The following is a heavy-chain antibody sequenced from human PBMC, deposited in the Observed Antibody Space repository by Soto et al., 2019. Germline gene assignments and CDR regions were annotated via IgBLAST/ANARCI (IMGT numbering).Heavy chain of an antibody. J-gene: IGHJ6*02. V-gene: IGHV5-10-1*01. D-gene: IGHD2-2*01. CDR1: GYSFTSYW. Sequence: PGESLKISCKGSGYSFTSYWISWVRQMPGKGLEWMGRIDPSDSYTNYSPSFQGHVTISADKSISTAYLQWSSLKASDAAMYYCARHGVVVVPAAMLRLGREGSWHYGMDVWGQGTTVTVSS. CDR2: IDPSDSYT. CDR3: ARHGVVVVPAAMLRLGREGSWHYGMDV.